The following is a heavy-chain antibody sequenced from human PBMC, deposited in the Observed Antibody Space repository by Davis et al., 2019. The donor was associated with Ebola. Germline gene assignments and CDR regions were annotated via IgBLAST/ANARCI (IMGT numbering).Heavy chain of an antibody. CDR1: GFTFSNYN. CDR2: ISADGTNK. D-gene: IGHD3-9*01. J-gene: IGHJ6*02. CDR3: ARGLLVRYFDWLLQGYGMDV. Sequence: GGSLRLSCATSGFTFSNYNMHWVRQAPGKGLEWVAFISADGTNKYYTDSVKGRFTISRDNSKNTVYLQMNSLRPEETAVYYCARGLLVRYFDWLLQGYGMDVWGQGTTVTVSS. V-gene: IGHV3-30*19.